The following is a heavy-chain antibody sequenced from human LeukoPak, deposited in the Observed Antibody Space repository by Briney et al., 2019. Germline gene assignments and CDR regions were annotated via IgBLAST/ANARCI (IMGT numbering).Heavy chain of an antibody. CDR2: INHSGST. CDR1: GGSFSGYY. J-gene: IGHJ4*02. V-gene: IGHV4-34*01. D-gene: IGHD2-2*02. Sequence: SXXLSLTCAVYGGSFSGYYWRWIRQPPGKGLEWSGEINHSGSTNYNPSLKSRVTISVEKSKKKFTLKMSSVTAADTAVYYCASSRSDIVVVPAAIGGYWGQGTLVTVSS. CDR3: ASSRSDIVVVPAAIGGY.